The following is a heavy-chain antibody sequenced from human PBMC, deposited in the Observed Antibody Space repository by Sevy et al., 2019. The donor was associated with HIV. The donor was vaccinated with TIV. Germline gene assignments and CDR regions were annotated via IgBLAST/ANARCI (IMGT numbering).Heavy chain of an antibody. CDR2: ISTTGNT. D-gene: IGHD5-12*01. CDR1: GGSINSGDYY. CDR3: ARDLSRSGYYSFYF. J-gene: IGHJ4*02. Sequence: SETLSLTCSVSGGSINSGDYYWTWLRQPAGRRLEWVGRISTTGNTNYNPSLKSRVTISLDMSKNQFSLDLNSVTASDTAVYFCARDLSRSGYYSFYFWGQGALVTVSS. V-gene: IGHV4-61*02.